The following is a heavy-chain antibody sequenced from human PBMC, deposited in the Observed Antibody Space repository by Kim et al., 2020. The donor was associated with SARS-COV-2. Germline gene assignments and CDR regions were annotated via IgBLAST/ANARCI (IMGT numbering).Heavy chain of an antibody. CDR2: ISGSGGST. D-gene: IGHD2-8*01. Sequence: GGSLRLSCAASGFTFSSYAMSWVRQAPGKGLEWVSGISGSGGSTNYADSVKGRFTISRDNSKNTLYLQMNSLRAEDTAVYYCAKDGVIIVYVRSYYYYGMDVWGQGTTVTVSS. V-gene: IGHV3-23*01. CDR1: GFTFSSYA. J-gene: IGHJ6*02. CDR3: AKDGVIIVYVRSYYYYGMDV.